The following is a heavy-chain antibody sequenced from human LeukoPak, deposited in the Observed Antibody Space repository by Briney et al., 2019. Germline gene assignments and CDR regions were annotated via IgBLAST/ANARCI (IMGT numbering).Heavy chain of an antibody. Sequence: GGSLSLSCAASGFTISSYWICWVRQAPGQGLGLVGIRKQDGSEKYYVDSVKGRSTISRDNAKNSLYLQMNSLRAEDTAVYYCARDWPYSSGWYYFDYWGQGTLVTVSS. CDR3: ARDWPYSSGWYYFDY. D-gene: IGHD6-19*01. CDR2: RKQDGSEK. CDR1: GFTISSYW. J-gene: IGHJ4*02. V-gene: IGHV3-7*01.